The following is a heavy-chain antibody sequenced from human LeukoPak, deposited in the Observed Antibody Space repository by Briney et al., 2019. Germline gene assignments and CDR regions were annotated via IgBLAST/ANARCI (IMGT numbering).Heavy chain of an antibody. CDR1: GLTFSSHW. J-gene: IGHJ5*02. V-gene: IGHV3-7*01. CDR3: EDGIRDTAMVNWFDP. D-gene: IGHD5-18*01. CDR2: LKQDGSAK. Sequence: PGGSLRLSCAASGLTFSSHWMSWVRQAPGKGLGRVDNLKQDGSAKYYVDSVKGRFTISRDNANNSLYLQMNSLRAEDTFFFQAEDGIRDTAMVNWFDPWGQGTLVTVSS.